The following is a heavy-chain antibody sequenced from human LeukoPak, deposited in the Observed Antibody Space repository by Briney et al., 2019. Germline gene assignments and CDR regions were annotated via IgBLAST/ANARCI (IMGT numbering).Heavy chain of an antibody. D-gene: IGHD2-2*01. Sequence: GGSLRLSCSVSGFIFRDFSMSWVRQAPGKGLEWVAKMNEYGSEIFYVDSVKGRFTISRDNGKNSLYLQMNRLRAENTAVYYCARPRGCGSSRSNNFDYWGQGTLVTVSS. CDR1: GFIFRDFS. CDR2: MNEYGSEI. J-gene: IGHJ4*02. CDR3: ARPRGCGSSRSNNFDY. V-gene: IGHV3-7*01.